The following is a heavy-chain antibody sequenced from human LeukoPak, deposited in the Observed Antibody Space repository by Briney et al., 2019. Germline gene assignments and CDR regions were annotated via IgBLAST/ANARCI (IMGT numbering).Heavy chain of an antibody. CDR2: IFYTGST. V-gene: IGHV4-59*01. J-gene: IGHJ4*02. CDR3: ARAVAGTDFDY. Sequence: SETLSLTCTVSGGSISSYYGSWIRQPPGKGLEWIGYIFYTGSTNYNPSLKSRVAISVLTSKNRFSLKLSSATAADTAVYYCARAVAGTDFDYWGQGTLVTVSS. CDR1: GGSISSYY. D-gene: IGHD6-19*01.